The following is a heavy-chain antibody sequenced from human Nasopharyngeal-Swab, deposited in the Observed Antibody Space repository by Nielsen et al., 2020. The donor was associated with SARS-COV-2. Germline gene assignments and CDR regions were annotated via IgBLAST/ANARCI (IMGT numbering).Heavy chain of an antibody. Sequence: GGSLRLSCAASGFTFSNYNMNWVRQAPGKGLEWVSSISSSSTYIYYADSVKGRLTISRDNTKNSLSLQMNSLRAEDTAVYYWARDGLDYDFWSAYFMDVWGQGTTVTVSS. CDR1: GFTFSNYN. V-gene: IGHV3-21*01. CDR3: ARDGLDYDFWSAYFMDV. D-gene: IGHD3-3*01. CDR2: ISSSSTYI. J-gene: IGHJ6*02.